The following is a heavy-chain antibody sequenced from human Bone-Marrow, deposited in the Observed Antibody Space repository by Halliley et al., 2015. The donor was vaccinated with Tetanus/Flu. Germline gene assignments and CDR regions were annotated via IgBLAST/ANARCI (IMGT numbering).Heavy chain of an antibody. CDR3: AKHITSVRKMFAVIPAPPYAFDL. D-gene: IGHD2-15*01. V-gene: IGHV3-11*03. Sequence: YIDYGDSVKGRFTISRDNDKKSLYLQMNSLRAEDTAVYYCAKHITSVRKMFAVIPAPPYAFDLWGQGTTVTVSS. CDR2: YI. J-gene: IGHJ3*01.